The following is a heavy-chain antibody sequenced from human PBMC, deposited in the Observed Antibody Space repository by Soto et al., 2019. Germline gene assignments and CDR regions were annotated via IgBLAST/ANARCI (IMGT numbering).Heavy chain of an antibody. CDR3: AKDNGGATTSYFDY. Sequence: GGSLRLSCAASGFTFSSYGMHWVRQAPGKGLEWVAVISYDGSNKYYADSVKGRFTISRDNSKNTLYLQMNSLRAEDTAVYYCAKDNGGATTSYFDYWGQGTLVTVSS. CDR1: GFTFSSYG. J-gene: IGHJ4*02. CDR2: ISYDGSNK. V-gene: IGHV3-30*18. D-gene: IGHD2-8*01.